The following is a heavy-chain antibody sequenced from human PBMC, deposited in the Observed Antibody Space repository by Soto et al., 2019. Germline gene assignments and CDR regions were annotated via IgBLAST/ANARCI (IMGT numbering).Heavy chain of an antibody. CDR3: ARSASKDYYDRSGYYRTQYFDY. Sequence: GGSLRLSCAASGFTFSSYAMNWVRQAPGKGLEWVSVITGSGDATYYADSVKGRFTISRDNSKNTLYVQMNSLRAEDTAVYYCARSASKDYYDRSGYYRTQYFDYWGRGTLVTVSS. CDR1: GFTFSSYA. CDR2: ITGSGDAT. J-gene: IGHJ4*02. D-gene: IGHD3-22*01. V-gene: IGHV3-23*01.